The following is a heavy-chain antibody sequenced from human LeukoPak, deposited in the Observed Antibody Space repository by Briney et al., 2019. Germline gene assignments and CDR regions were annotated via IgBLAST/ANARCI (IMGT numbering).Heavy chain of an antibody. CDR1: GFTFGDYA. Sequence: PGGSLRLSCTASGFTFGDYAMSWFRQAPGKGLEWVGFIRSKDYGGTTEYAASVKGRFTISRDDSKSIAYLQMNSLKTEHTAVYYCTRVGEGYSGYESFDYWGQGTLVTVSS. CDR2: IRSKDYGGTT. V-gene: IGHV3-49*03. CDR3: TRVGEGYSGYESFDY. D-gene: IGHD5-12*01. J-gene: IGHJ4*02.